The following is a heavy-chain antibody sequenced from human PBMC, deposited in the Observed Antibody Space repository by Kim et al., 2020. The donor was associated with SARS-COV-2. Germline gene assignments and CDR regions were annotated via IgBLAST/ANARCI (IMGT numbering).Heavy chain of an antibody. CDR2: IYYSGST. J-gene: IGHJ6*02. D-gene: IGHD3-3*01. Sequence: SETLSLTCTVSGGSISSYYWSWIRQPPGKGLEWIGYIYYSGSTDYNPSLKSRVTISVDTSKNQFSLKLSSVTAADTAVYYCARTHVLRGGMDVWGQGTTGTVSS. V-gene: IGHV4-59*13. CDR1: GGSISSYY. CDR3: ARTHVLRGGMDV.